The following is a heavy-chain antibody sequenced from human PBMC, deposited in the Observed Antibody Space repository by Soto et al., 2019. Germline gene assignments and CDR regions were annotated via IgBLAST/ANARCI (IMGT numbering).Heavy chain of an antibody. Sequence: GGSLRLSCAASGFTFSSYGMHWVRQAPGKGLEWVAVISYDGSNKYYADSVKGRFTISRDNSKNTLYLQMNSLRAEDTAVYYCAKDHSTLPDIVVVPAADYYFDYWGQGTLVTVSS. CDR1: GFTFSSYG. CDR3: AKDHSTLPDIVVVPAADYYFDY. V-gene: IGHV3-30*18. D-gene: IGHD2-2*01. CDR2: ISYDGSNK. J-gene: IGHJ4*02.